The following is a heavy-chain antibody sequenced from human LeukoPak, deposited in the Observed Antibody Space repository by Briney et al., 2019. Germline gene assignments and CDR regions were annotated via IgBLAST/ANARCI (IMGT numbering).Heavy chain of an antibody. CDR2: INPNSGGT. CDR1: GYTFTGYY. Sequence: AASVKVSCKASGYTFTGYYMHWVRQAPGQGLEWMGWINPNSGGTNYAQKFQGWVTMTRDTSISTAYMELSRLRSDDTAVYYCARGIVVVAATPPGRWFDPWGQGTLVTVSS. J-gene: IGHJ5*02. V-gene: IGHV1-2*04. CDR3: ARGIVVVAATPPGRWFDP. D-gene: IGHD2-15*01.